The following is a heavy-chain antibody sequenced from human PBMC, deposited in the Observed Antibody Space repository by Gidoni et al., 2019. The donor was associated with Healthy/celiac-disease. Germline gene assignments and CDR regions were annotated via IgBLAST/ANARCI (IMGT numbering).Heavy chain of an antibody. J-gene: IGHJ4*02. CDR2: INNSGST. V-gene: IGHV4-34*01. CDR1: GGSFSGYY. D-gene: IGHD6-13*01. CDR3: ARDRSVAAAAPFGY. Sequence: QVQLQQWGAGLLNHSETLSPTCAVYGGSFSGYYCSWIRQPPGQGLEGSGEINNSGSTNYNPALKSQVTISVDTSKNQFSLKLSSVTAADTAVYYCARDRSVAAAAPFGYWGQGTLVTVSS.